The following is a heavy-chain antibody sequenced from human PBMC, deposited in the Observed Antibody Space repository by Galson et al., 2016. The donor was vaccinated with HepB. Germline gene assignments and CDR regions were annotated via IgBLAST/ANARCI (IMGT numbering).Heavy chain of an antibody. D-gene: IGHD1-26*01. Sequence: LRLSCAASGFTLGNHAMHWVRQAPGKGLEWVAAIWYDTSNKWYANSVMGRFAISRDNSENTLYLQMNSLRAEDTATYYCARGVGSTEMSCSDYWGQGTLVTVSS. CDR3: ARGVGSTEMSCSDY. CDR1: GFTLGNHA. V-gene: IGHV3-33*01. CDR2: IWYDTSNK. J-gene: IGHJ4*02.